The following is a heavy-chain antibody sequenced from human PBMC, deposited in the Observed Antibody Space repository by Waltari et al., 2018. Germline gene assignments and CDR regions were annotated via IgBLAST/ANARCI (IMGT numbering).Heavy chain of an antibody. CDR1: GASITDSYW. Sequence: PGLVKPSGTLSLTCSVSGASITDSYWWSWVRQSPGQGRGWIGQVHGGGRTNYNPSFASRVIVSLDTSTNHFSLKVTSATAADTAAYYCARDRGRGLYLDSWGQGTLVIVSP. V-gene: IGHV4-4*02. CDR3: ARDRGRGLYLDS. CDR2: VHGGGRT. D-gene: IGHD2-15*01. J-gene: IGHJ4*02.